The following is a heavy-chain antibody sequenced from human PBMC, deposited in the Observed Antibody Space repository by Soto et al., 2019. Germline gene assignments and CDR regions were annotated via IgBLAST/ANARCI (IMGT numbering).Heavy chain of an antibody. CDR3: ARGGYSNWFDP. CDR1: GGSFSGYY. Sequence: SETLSLTCAVYGGSFSGYYLSWIRQPPGKGLEWIGEINHSGSTNYNPSLKSRVTISVDTSKNQFSLKLSSVTAADTAVYYCARGGYSNWFDPWGQGTLVTVPQ. J-gene: IGHJ5*02. V-gene: IGHV4-34*01. D-gene: IGHD2-15*01. CDR2: INHSGST.